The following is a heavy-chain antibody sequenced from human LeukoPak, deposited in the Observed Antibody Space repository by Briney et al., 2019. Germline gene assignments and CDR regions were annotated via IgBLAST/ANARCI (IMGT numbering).Heavy chain of an antibody. CDR1: GYTFTSYY. V-gene: IGHV7-4-1*02. Sequence: VASVKVSCKASGYTFTSYYMHWVRQAPGQGLEWMGWINTNTGNPTYAQGFTGRFVFSLDTSVSTAYLQISSLKAEDTAVYYCARGVRIIDYWGQGTLVTVSS. CDR2: INTNTGNP. D-gene: IGHD1-1*01. J-gene: IGHJ4*02. CDR3: ARGVRIIDY.